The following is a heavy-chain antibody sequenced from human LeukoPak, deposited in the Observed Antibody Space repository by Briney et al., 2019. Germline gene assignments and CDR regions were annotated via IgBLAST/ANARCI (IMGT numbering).Heavy chain of an antibody. CDR1: GGSISSYY. CDR2: IYTSGST. CDR3: ARGGYGYNYGDFDY. Sequence: SETLSLTCTVSGGSISSYYWSWIRQPAGKGLEWIGHIYTSGSTNYNPSLKSRVTMSVDTSKNQFSLKLSSVTAADTAVYYCARGGYGYNYGDFDYWGQGTLVTVSS. D-gene: IGHD5-24*01. V-gene: IGHV4-4*07. J-gene: IGHJ4*02.